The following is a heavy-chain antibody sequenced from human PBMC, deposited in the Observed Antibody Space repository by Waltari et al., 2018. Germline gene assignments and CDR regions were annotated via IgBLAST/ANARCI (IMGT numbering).Heavy chain of an antibody. J-gene: IGHJ6*01. CDR1: GGSISSGSYY. CDR2: LYTSGNA. CDR3: GGGPRYYGNDG. Sequence: QVQLQESGPGLVKPSQTLSLTCTVSGGSISSGSYYWSWIPPPAGEGLEWIWHLYTSGNANYHPPPQGPGTISIDTSKNPVSLKLGSVTAADTAVFYWGGGPRYYGNDGRGQRT. V-gene: IGHV4-61*02.